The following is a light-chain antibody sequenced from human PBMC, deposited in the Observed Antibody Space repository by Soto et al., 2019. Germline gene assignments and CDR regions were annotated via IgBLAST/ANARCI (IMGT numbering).Light chain of an antibody. Sequence: QSALTQPASVSGSPGQSITISCTGSSSDVGPYNLVSWYQHHPGKAPKLMISEVVKRPSGVSNRFSGSKSGNTASLTISGLQPEDEAEYYCCSYAGSGMFGFGGGTKLTVL. CDR1: SSDVGPYNL. J-gene: IGLJ2*01. CDR3: CSYAGSGMFG. CDR2: EVV. V-gene: IGLV2-23*02.